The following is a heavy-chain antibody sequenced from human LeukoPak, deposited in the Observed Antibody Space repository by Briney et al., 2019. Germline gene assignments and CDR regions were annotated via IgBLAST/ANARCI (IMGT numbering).Heavy chain of an antibody. D-gene: IGHD2-21*02. V-gene: IGHV1-24*01. CDR2: FDPEDGET. CDR1: GYILTELS. CDR3: ATGGAYCGGDCHDAFDI. Sequence: GASVKVSCKVSGYILTELSMHWVRQAPGKGLEWMGGFDPEDGETIYAQKFQGRVTMTEDTSTDTAYMELSSLRSEDTAVYYCATGGAYCGGDCHDAFDIWGQGTMVTVSS. J-gene: IGHJ3*02.